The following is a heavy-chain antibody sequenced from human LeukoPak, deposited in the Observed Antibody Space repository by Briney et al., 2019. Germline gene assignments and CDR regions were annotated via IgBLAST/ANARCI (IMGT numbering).Heavy chain of an antibody. Sequence: PGGSLRLSCAASGFTFSSYGMHWVRQAPGKGLEWVSLISYDGSNKYYADSVKGRFTISRDNSKNTLYVQMNSLRAKDTAVYYCARKLGADIGAFDIWGQGTMVTVSS. D-gene: IGHD2-15*01. CDR3: ARKLGADIGAFDI. V-gene: IGHV3-30*03. CDR1: GFTFSSYG. CDR2: ISYDGSNK. J-gene: IGHJ3*02.